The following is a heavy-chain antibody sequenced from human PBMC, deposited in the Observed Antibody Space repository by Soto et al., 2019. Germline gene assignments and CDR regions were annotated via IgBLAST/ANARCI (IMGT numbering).Heavy chain of an antibody. CDR2: TYYSGST. CDR1: GGSISRGDHY. Sequence: SETLALTCTVSGGSISRGDHYWNWVRQPPGKGLEWMGYTYYSGSTYYNPSLTSRVSISVDTYKNQFSLELFSVNAADTVVYFCHSHLHQWYIDMWGPGTMVTVS. CDR3: HSHLHQWYIDM. V-gene: IGHV4-30-4*08. D-gene: IGHD2-8*01. J-gene: IGHJ3*02.